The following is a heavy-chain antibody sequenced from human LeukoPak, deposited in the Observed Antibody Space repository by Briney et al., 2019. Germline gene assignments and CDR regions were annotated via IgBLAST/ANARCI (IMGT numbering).Heavy chain of an antibody. J-gene: IGHJ4*02. CDR1: GYSFTNFW. Sequence: GESLKISCKGSGYSFTNFWIGWVRQMPGKVLEWMGIIYPGGSDTRYSPSFQGQVTISADKSISTAYLQWSGLKASDTAMYYCARPHFDSSGYEFDYWGQGTLVTVSS. D-gene: IGHD3-22*01. V-gene: IGHV5-51*01. CDR3: ARPHFDSSGYEFDY. CDR2: IYPGGSDT.